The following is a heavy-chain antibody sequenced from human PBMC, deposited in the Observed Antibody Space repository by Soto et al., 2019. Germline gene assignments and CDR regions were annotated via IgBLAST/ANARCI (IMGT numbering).Heavy chain of an antibody. CDR3: ASATSIAVAGKET. D-gene: IGHD6-19*01. J-gene: IGHJ4*02. V-gene: IGHV1-18*01. Sequence: QVQLVQSGGEVKKPGASVKVSCKASGDTVTKYGISWVRQAPGQGLEWLGWISFYNGHTNYALKFQDRITFTTDTSTSTASMELRSLTSDDTAVYYCASATSIAVAGKETWSQGTLVTVSS. CDR1: GDTVTKYG. CDR2: ISFYNGHT.